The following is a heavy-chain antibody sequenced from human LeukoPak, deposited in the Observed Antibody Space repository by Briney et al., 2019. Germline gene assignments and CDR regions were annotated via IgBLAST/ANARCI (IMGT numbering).Heavy chain of an antibody. J-gene: IGHJ3*01. Sequence: GGSLRLSCAVTGFTFEDYAMSWVRQPPGQGLEWLSYITHSGTSTSYADSVRGRFTISRDNAQNSLYLQMDSLRGDDTALYYCVRVTSPFFDSGAQDAFDLWSQGTMVTVS. CDR2: ITHSGTST. D-gene: IGHD3-22*01. CDR1: GFTFEDYA. V-gene: IGHV3-20*04. CDR3: VRVTSPFFDSGAQDAFDL.